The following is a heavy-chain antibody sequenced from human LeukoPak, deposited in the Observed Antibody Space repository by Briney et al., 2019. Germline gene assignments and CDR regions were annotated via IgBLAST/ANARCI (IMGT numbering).Heavy chain of an antibody. D-gene: IGHD6-13*01. CDR1: GDSISSGSYY. J-gene: IGHJ4*02. V-gene: IGHV4-61*02. CDR3: AREGFYSSSWYFEGYLLNFFDY. CDR2: IYTSGST. Sequence: TSETLSLTCTVSGDSISSGSYYWSWIRQPAGKGLEWIGRIYTSGSTNYNPSLKSRVTISVDTSKNQFSLKLSSVTAADTAVYYCAREGFYSSSWYFEGYLLNFFDYWGQGTLVTVSS.